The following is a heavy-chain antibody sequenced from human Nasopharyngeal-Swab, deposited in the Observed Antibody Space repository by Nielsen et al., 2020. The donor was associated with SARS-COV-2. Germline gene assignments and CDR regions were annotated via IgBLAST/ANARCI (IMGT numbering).Heavy chain of an antibody. Sequence: SETLSLTCAVCGGSFSGYYWSWIRQPPGKGLEWIGEINHSGSTNYNPSLKSRVTISVDTSKNQFSLKLSSVTAADTAVYYCARAGSVRGYSYGYDGYYYGMDVWGQGTTVTVSS. J-gene: IGHJ6*02. V-gene: IGHV4-34*01. D-gene: IGHD5-18*01. CDR1: GGSFSGYY. CDR2: INHSGST. CDR3: ARAGSVRGYSYGYDGYYYGMDV.